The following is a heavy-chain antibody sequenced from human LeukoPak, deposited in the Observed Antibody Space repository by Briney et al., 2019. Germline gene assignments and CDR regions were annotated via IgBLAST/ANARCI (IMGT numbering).Heavy chain of an antibody. J-gene: IGHJ4*02. Sequence: SETLSLTCTVSGGSINSDSFRWGWIRQPPGKGLEWIGSIYYSGSTYYNPSLKSRVTISVDTSKNQFSLKLSSVTAADTAVYYCASEHYWGQGTLVTVSS. CDR3: ASEHY. CDR1: GGSINSDSFR. CDR2: IYYSGST. V-gene: IGHV4-39*01.